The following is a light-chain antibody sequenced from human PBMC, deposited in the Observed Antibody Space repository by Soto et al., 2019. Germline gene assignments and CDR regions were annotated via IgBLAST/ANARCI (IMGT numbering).Light chain of an antibody. J-gene: IGKJ1*01. CDR1: QNINKR. V-gene: IGKV1-5*01. CDR3: QQYMSYWT. CDR2: DAS. Sequence: DIQMTQSPPTLSASVGDRVSMTCRASQNINKRLAWYQQKPGKAPKFLISDASNLESGVPSRFSGSGSGTEFTLTFNGLQPDDIATYYCQQYMSYWTFGQGTKVDIK.